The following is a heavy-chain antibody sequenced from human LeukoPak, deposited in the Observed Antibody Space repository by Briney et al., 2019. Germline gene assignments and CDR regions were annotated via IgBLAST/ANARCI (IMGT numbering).Heavy chain of an antibody. CDR2: IIPIFGTT. J-gene: IGHJ4*02. V-gene: IGHV1-69*13. CDR1: GGTFTNYA. D-gene: IGHD1-26*01. Sequence: ASVKVSCKASGGTFTNYAFSWVRQAPGQGLEWMGGIIPIFGTTNHAQKFQGRVTITADESTTTAYMELSSLRSEDTAVYYCARGVRNSGSYYVDYWGQGTPVTVSS. CDR3: ARGVRNSGSYYVDY.